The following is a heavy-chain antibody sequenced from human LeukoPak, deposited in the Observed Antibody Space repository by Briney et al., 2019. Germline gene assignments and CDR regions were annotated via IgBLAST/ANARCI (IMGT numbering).Heavy chain of an antibody. CDR2: ISSSSSII. CDR3: ARDYDFWSGYYTGIFDY. V-gene: IGHV3-48*01. Sequence: GGSLRLSCAASGFTFSSFSMNWVRQAPGKGLEWVSYISSSSSIIYCADSVKGRFTISRDNAKNSLYLQMNSLRAEDTAVYYCARDYDFWSGYYTGIFDYWGQGTLVTVSS. D-gene: IGHD3-3*01. J-gene: IGHJ4*02. CDR1: GFTFSSFS.